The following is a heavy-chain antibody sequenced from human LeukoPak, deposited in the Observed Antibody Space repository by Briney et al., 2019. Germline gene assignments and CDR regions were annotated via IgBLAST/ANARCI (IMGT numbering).Heavy chain of an antibody. D-gene: IGHD3-10*01. Sequence: GGSLRLSCAASGFTFSSYAMSWVRQAPGKGLEWVSGISGSGDNTYYADSVKGRFTISRDNSKNTLYLQMNSLRAEDTAVYYCAKLGLGVLWFGELLYDAFDIWGQGTMVTVSS. CDR2: ISGSGDNT. CDR1: GFTFSSYA. V-gene: IGHV3-23*01. CDR3: AKLGLGVLWFGELLYDAFDI. J-gene: IGHJ3*02.